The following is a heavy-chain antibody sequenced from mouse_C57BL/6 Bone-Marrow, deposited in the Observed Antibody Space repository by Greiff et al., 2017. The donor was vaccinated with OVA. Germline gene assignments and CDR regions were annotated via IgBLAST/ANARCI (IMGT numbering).Heavy chain of an antibody. Sequence: VQLQQSGAELVKPGASVKISCKASGYAFSSYWMNWVKQRPGKGLEWIGQIYPGDGDTNYNGKFKGKATLTADKSSSTAYMQLSSLTSEDSAVYFCARRGSSYDYFDYWGQGTTLTVSS. V-gene: IGHV1-80*01. CDR1: GYAFSSYW. J-gene: IGHJ2*01. CDR2: IYPGDGDT. D-gene: IGHD1-1*01. CDR3: ARRGSSYDYFDY.